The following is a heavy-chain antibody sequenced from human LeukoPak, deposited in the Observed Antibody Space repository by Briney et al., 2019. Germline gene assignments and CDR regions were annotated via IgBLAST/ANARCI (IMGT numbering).Heavy chain of an antibody. D-gene: IGHD5-12*01. V-gene: IGHV1-18*01. J-gene: IGHJ6*02. CDR1: GYTFTSYG. CDR3: ARVVSGYDPEHYYYYGMDV. Sequence: ASVKVSCKASGYTFTSYGISWVRQAPGQGLEWMGWISAYNGNTNYAQKLQGRVTMATDTSTSTAYMELRSLRSDDTAVYYCARVVSGYDPEHYYYYGMDVWGQGTTVTV. CDR2: ISAYNGNT.